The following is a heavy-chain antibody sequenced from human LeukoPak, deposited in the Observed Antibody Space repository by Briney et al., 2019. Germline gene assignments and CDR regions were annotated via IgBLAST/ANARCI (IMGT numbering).Heavy chain of an antibody. CDR2: ISGSGGST. J-gene: IGHJ4*02. CDR3: AKDHIFGEVKPYYFDY. Sequence: PGGSPRLSCAASGFTFSSYAMSWVRQAPGKGLEWVSAISGSGGSTYYADSVKGRFTISRDNSKNTLYLQMNSLRAEDTAVYYCAKDHIFGEVKPYYFDYWGQGTLVTVSS. V-gene: IGHV3-23*01. CDR1: GFTFSSYA. D-gene: IGHD3-16*01.